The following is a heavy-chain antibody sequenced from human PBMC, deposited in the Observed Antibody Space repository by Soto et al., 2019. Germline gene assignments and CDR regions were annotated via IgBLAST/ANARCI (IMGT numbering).Heavy chain of an antibody. D-gene: IGHD3-22*01. J-gene: IGHJ3*02. V-gene: IGHV6-1*01. Sequence: SQTLSLTCVISGDSVSSNSAAWNWIRQSPSRGLEWLGRTYYRSKWYNDYAVSVKSRITINPDTSKNQFSLQLNSVTPEGTAVYYCARDQGPYYYDSSGYYWPSAFDIWGQGTMVTVSS. CDR3: ARDQGPYYYDSSGYYWPSAFDI. CDR1: GDSVSSNSAA. CDR2: TYYRSKWYN.